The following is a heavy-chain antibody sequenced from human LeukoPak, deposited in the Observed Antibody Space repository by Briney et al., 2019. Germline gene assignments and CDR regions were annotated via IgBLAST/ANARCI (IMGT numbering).Heavy chain of an antibody. Sequence: ASVRVSCKASGYPFSAHFLNWVRQTPGQGLEWMGNIDTTTGNPRYAQDFTGRFVFSLDTSVSTAYLQITSLKADDTAAYYCVRGTPTPGMDYWGQGTQVTVSS. CDR2: IDTTTGNP. J-gene: IGHJ4*02. CDR3: VRGTPTPGMDY. CDR1: GYPFSAHF. V-gene: IGHV7-4-1*02. D-gene: IGHD3-10*01.